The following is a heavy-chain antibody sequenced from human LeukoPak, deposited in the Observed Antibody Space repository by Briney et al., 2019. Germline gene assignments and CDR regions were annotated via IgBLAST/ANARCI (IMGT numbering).Heavy chain of an antibody. CDR3: AKDLREWELSLFDY. J-gene: IGHJ4*02. Sequence: PGRSLRLSCAASGFTFSSYGMHWVRQAPGKGLEWVAVISYDGSNKYYADSVKGRFTISRDNSKNTLYLQMNSLRAEDTAVYYCAKDLREWELSLFDYWGQGTLVTVSS. CDR2: ISYDGSNK. CDR1: GFTFSSYG. D-gene: IGHD1-26*01. V-gene: IGHV3-30*18.